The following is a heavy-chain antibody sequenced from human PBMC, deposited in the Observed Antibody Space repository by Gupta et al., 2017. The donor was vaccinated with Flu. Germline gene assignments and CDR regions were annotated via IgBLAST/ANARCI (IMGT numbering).Heavy chain of an antibody. V-gene: IGHV3-30*18. Sequence: QERVVESGGGVVQPGRSLRLSCAASGLSFINYGMHWVRQVPGKGLEWVAVISHDGSNYYHTESVKGRFTISRDNSKNTMYLQMTSLRTDDTAVYYCAKDWRWNNNNYGMNVWGQGTTVTVSS. CDR1: GLSFINYG. CDR3: AKDWRWNNNNYGMNV. D-gene: IGHD5-24*01. J-gene: IGHJ6*02. CDR2: ISHDGSNY.